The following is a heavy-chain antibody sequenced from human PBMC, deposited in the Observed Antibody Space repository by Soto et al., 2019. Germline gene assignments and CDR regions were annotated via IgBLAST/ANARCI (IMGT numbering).Heavy chain of an antibody. CDR3: ARNCGGDCYTYFDY. J-gene: IGHJ4*02. D-gene: IGHD2-21*02. V-gene: IGHV3-23*01. CDR1: GFTFSSYA. Sequence: EVQLLESGGGLVQPGGSLRLSCAASGFTFSSYAMSWVRQAPGRGLEWVSAISGSGGTTYYGDSVRGRFTVSRDNSRDTLYLQMNSLRADDTALYYCARNCGGDCYTYFDYWGQGTLVTVSS. CDR2: ISGSGGTT.